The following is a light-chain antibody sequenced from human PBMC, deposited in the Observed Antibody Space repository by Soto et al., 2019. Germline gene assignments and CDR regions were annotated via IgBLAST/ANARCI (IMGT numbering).Light chain of an antibody. CDR1: QSVSSY. V-gene: IGKV3-11*01. Sequence: EIVLTQSPATLSLSPGERATLSCRASQSVSSYLAWYQQKPGQAPRLLISDASNRATGIPARFSGSRYGTDSTLTFSTLEPEDFPVYYFQQRRHWPLTFGDGTKVQI. CDR2: DAS. CDR3: QQRRHWPLT. J-gene: IGKJ4*01.